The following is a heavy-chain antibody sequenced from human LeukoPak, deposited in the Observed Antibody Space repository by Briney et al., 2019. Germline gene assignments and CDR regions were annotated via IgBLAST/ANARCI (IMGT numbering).Heavy chain of an antibody. CDR3: AGLSYYYMDV. Sequence: SETLSLTCILSGGSISSFYWSWLRQSPGKRLEWIGYVYYTGATNYNPSLRSRVTMSVDMSKNEFSLKLKSVTAADTGIYLCAGLSYYYMDVWGKGTPVAVSS. CDR1: GGSISSFY. J-gene: IGHJ6*03. V-gene: IGHV4-59*08. CDR2: VYYTGAT.